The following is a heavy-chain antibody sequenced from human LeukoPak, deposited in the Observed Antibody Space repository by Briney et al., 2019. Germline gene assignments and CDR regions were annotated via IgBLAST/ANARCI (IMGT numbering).Heavy chain of an antibody. CDR1: GFTFSSYS. J-gene: IGHJ3*02. Sequence: GGSLRLSCAASGFTFSSYSMNWVRQAPGKGLKWVSSISSSSSYIYYADSVKGRFTISRDNAKNSLYLQMNSLRAEDTAVYYCARALGYYYDSSGYYSNDAFDIWGQGTMVTVSS. V-gene: IGHV3-21*01. CDR2: ISSSSSYI. CDR3: ARALGYYYDSSGYYSNDAFDI. D-gene: IGHD3-22*01.